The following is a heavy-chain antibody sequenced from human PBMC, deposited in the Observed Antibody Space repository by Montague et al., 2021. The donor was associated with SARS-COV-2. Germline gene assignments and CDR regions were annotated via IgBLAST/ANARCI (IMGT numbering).Heavy chain of an antibody. CDR2: IYYSGST. Sequence: SETLSLTCTVSGGSISSYYWSWIRQPPGKGLEWFGYIYYSGSTNYNPSLKSRVTISIDTSKNQFSLKLSSVTAADTAVYYCARHALGDFDWLNEGYFDYWGQGTLVTVSS. CDR1: GGSISSYY. V-gene: IGHV4-59*08. D-gene: IGHD3-9*01. J-gene: IGHJ4*02. CDR3: ARHALGDFDWLNEGYFDY.